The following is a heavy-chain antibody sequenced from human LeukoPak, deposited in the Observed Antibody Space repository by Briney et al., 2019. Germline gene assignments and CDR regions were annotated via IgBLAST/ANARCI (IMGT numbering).Heavy chain of an antibody. CDR2: IFYSGTT. D-gene: IGHD1-7*01. Sequence: SETLSLTCTVSGGSISSHYLSWIRQFPGKGLEWIGYIFYSGTTKYNPSLKSGVTISVDTSKSQFSLNLTSVTAADTAVYYCVANLVAVFHYWGQGALVTVSP. CDR3: VANLVAVFHY. J-gene: IGHJ4*02. V-gene: IGHV4-59*03. CDR1: GGSISSHY.